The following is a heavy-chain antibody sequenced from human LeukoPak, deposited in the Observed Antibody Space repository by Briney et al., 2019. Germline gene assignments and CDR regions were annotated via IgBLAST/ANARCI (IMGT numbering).Heavy chain of an antibody. Sequence: HPGGSLRLSCAASGFTFSTFAMIWVRQPPGKGLEWVSSIFPSGGEIHYADSVGGRFTISRDNSKSTLFLQMNSLRAEDTAIYYCATYRQVLLPFESWGQGTLVTVSS. CDR2: IFPSGGEI. J-gene: IGHJ4*02. CDR3: ATYRQVLLPFES. D-gene: IGHD2-8*02. V-gene: IGHV3-23*01. CDR1: GFTFSTFA.